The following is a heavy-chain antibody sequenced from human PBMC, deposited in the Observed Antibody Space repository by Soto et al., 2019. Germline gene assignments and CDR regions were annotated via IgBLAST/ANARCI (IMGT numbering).Heavy chain of an antibody. CDR1: GFTFSSYW. V-gene: IGHV3-74*01. CDR3: AREYCTNGVCYQPWDYYGMDV. CDR2: INSDGSST. Sequence: PGGPLRLSCAASGFTFSSYWMHWVRQAPGKGLVWVSRINSDGSSTSYADSVKGRFTISRDNAKNTLYLQMNSLRAEDTAVYYCAREYCTNGVCYQPWDYYGMDVWGQGTTVTVSS. D-gene: IGHD2-8*01. J-gene: IGHJ6*02.